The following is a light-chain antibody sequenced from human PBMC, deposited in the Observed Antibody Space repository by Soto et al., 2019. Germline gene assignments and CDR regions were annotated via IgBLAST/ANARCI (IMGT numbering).Light chain of an antibody. CDR1: QSVSSY. CDR3: EQRSNWPQA. J-gene: IGKJ1*01. Sequence: EIVWTQSAANLSLSRGEVAARCFSASQSVSSYLAWYQQKPGQAPRLLIYDASNRATGIPARFSGSGSRTDFSLPGSRLEPEDCAVYYCEQRSNWPQAFGQGTKVDIK. V-gene: IGKV3-11*01. CDR2: DAS.